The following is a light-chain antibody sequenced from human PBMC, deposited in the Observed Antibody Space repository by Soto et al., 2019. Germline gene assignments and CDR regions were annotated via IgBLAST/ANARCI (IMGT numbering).Light chain of an antibody. CDR1: ESVGRY. V-gene: IGKV3-11*01. J-gene: IGKJ1*01. CDR3: QHRNNWPWT. Sequence: EIVLTQSPAILSLSPGERATLSCRASESVGRYLVWYQQKPGQAPSPLIYDASNRATGVPARFSGSGSGTDFTLTISSLESEDYAFYYCQHRNNWPWTLGQGTRVEIK. CDR2: DAS.